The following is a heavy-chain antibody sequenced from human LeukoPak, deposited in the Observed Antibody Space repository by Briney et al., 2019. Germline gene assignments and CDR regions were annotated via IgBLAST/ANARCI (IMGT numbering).Heavy chain of an antibody. V-gene: IGHV3-7*01. Sequence: GGSLRLSCAASGFTFSSYWMSWVRQAPGKGLEWVANIKQDGSEKYYVDSVKGRFTISRDNAKNSLYLQMNSLRAEDTAVYYCARDPSYYYDSSGYDNWFDPWGQGTLVTVSS. CDR2: IKQDGSEK. D-gene: IGHD3-22*01. CDR3: ARDPSYYYDSSGYDNWFDP. CDR1: GFTFSSYW. J-gene: IGHJ5*02.